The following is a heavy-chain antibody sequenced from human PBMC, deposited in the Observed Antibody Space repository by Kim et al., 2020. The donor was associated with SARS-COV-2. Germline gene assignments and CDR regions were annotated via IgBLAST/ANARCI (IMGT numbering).Heavy chain of an antibody. V-gene: IGHV3-30*18. J-gene: IGHJ4*02. CDR3: AKLAIFGVDLFDY. D-gene: IGHD3-3*01. Sequence: GGSLRLSCAASGFTFSSYGMHWVRQAPGKGLEWVAVISYDGSNKYYADSVKGRFTISRDNSKNTLYLQMNSLRAEDTAVYYCAKLAIFGVDLFDYWGQGTLVTVSS. CDR2: ISYDGSNK. CDR1: GFTFSSYG.